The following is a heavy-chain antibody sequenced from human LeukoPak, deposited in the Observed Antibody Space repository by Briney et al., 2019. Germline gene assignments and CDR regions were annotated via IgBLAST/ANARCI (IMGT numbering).Heavy chain of an antibody. Sequence: ASVKVSCKASGYTFTSYGISWVRQAPGQGLEYMGWINLNSGGTNYAQRFRGRVAMTRDTSISTAYMELSSLISDDTAVYYCATSTGYSSTWGAFDIWGQGTMVTVSS. D-gene: IGHD6-13*01. CDR2: INLNSGGT. V-gene: IGHV1-2*02. CDR1: GYTFTSYG. CDR3: ATSTGYSSTWGAFDI. J-gene: IGHJ3*02.